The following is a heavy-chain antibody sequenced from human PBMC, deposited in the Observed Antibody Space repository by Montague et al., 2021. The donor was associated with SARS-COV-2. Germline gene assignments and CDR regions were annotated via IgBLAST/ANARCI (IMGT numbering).Heavy chain of an antibody. V-gene: IGHV4-59*08. D-gene: IGHD3-10*01. CDR1: GASIVGYH. J-gene: IGHJ5*02. Sequence: SETLSLTCGVSGASIVGYHWSWVRKPPGRGLEWIGDVRDSGTTNYNPSLNNRITISIDTSEAQFSLILTSVDAADTAVYYCARFFRVGTSSAFDHWGQGILVTVSS. CDR3: ARFFRVGTSSAFDH. CDR2: VRDSGTT.